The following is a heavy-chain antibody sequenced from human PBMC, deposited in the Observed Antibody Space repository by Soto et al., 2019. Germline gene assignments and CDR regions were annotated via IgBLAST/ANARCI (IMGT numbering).Heavy chain of an antibody. CDR3: ARGVVTLPYYYYYGMDV. D-gene: IGHD2-21*02. Sequence: QVQLVQSGAEVKKPGSSVKVSCKASGGTFSSYTISWVRQAPGQGLEWMGRIIPILGIANYAQKFQGRVTITADKPTSTAYMELSSLRSEDTAVYYCARGVVTLPYYYYYGMDVWGQGTTVTVSS. CDR2: IIPILGIA. CDR1: GGTFSSYT. V-gene: IGHV1-69*02. J-gene: IGHJ6*02.